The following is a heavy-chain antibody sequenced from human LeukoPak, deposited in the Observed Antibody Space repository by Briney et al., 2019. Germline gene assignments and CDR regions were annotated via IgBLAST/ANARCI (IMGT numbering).Heavy chain of an antibody. Sequence: GESLKISCKGSGYSFTSYWIGWVRQMPGKGLEWMGIIYPGDSDTRYSPSFQGQVTISADKSISTAYLQWSSLKASDTAMYYCARLPDYYGSESYPDYWGQGTLVTVSS. CDR2: IYPGDSDT. J-gene: IGHJ4*02. V-gene: IGHV5-51*01. CDR3: ARLPDYYGSESYPDY. CDR1: GYSFTSYW. D-gene: IGHD3-10*01.